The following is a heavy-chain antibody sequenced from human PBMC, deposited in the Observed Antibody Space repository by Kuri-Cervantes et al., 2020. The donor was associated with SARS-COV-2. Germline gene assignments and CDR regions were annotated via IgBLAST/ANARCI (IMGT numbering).Heavy chain of an antibody. J-gene: IGHJ4*02. CDR1: GGSISSNY. D-gene: IGHD3-3*01. CDR2: IYYSGST. V-gene: IGHV4-59*01. Sequence: SETLSLTCTVSGGSISSNYWSWIRQPPGKGLEWIGYIYYSGSTNYNPSLKSRITISIDTLKNQFSLKVNSVTAADTAVYYCARGPGCGPSFGVVIIRGCYFDYWGQGTLVTVSS. CDR3: ARGPGCGPSFGVVIIRGCYFDY.